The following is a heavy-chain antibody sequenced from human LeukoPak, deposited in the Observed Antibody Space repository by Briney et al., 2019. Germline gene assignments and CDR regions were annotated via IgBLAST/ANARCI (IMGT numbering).Heavy chain of an antibody. CDR2: IYPGDSDI. D-gene: IGHD3-10*01. J-gene: IGHJ3*01. Sequence: GESLKTSCKGPGSSFTSYWIGWVRQMPGKGLGWRWIIYPGDSDIRYSPSFQGQVTISADKSISTAYLQWSSLKASDTAIYYCARLDSGSYSHWGQGTMVTVSS. V-gene: IGHV5-51*01. CDR1: GSSFTSYW. CDR3: ARLDSGSYSH.